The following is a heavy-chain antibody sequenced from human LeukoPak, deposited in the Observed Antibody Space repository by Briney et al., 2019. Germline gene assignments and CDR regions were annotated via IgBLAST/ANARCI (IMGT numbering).Heavy chain of an antibody. CDR3: ARWLYCSSTSCYNWFDP. Sequence: SQTLSLTCAISGDSVSSNSAARNWIRQSPSRGLEWLGRTYYRSKWYNDYAVSVKSRITINPDTSKNQFSLQLNSVTPEDTAVYYCARWLYCSSTSCYNWFDPWGQGTLVTVSS. V-gene: IGHV6-1*01. CDR2: TYYRSKWYN. CDR1: GDSVSSNSAA. D-gene: IGHD2-2*01. J-gene: IGHJ5*02.